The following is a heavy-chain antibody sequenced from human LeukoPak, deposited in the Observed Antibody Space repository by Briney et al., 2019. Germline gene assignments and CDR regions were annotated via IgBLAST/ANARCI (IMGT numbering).Heavy chain of an antibody. CDR2: IYYSGST. CDR1: GGSISSSSYY. CDR3: ARWNIAAAGIWSD. V-gene: IGHV4-39*01. D-gene: IGHD6-13*01. Sequence: SETLSLTCTVSGGSISSSSYYWGWIRQPPGKGLEWTGSIYYSGSTYYNPSLKSRVTISVDTSKIQFSLKLSSVTAADTAVYYCARWNIAAAGIWSDWGQGTLVTVSS. J-gene: IGHJ4*02.